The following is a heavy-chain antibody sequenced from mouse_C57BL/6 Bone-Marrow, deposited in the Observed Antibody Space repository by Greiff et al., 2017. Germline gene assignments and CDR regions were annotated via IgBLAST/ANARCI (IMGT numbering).Heavy chain of an antibody. CDR2: ISGGGGNT. J-gene: IGHJ2*01. V-gene: IGHV5-9*01. CDR1: GFTFSSYT. Sequence: EVMLVESGGGLVKPGGSLKLSCAASGFTFSSYTMSWVRQTPEKRLEWVATISGGGGNTYYPDSVKGRFTISRDNAKNTLYLQMSSLRSEDTALYYCASQGYYGSKFDYWGQGTTLTVSS. D-gene: IGHD1-1*01. CDR3: ASQGYYGSKFDY.